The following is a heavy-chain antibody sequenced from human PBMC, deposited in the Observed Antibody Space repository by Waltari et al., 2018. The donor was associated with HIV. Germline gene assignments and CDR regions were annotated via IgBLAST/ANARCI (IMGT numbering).Heavy chain of an antibody. V-gene: IGHV3-11*01. J-gene: IGHJ4*02. D-gene: IGHD2-8*02. CDR3: ARGYTYRTGKNGPFDF. CDR1: GFRLSDYY. CDR2: ISSGTSTL. Sequence: QVQLVESGGGLVKPGGTLRLSCAASGFRLSDYYMIGVRQGPGKGLDWRSFISSGTSTLYYLDFVKSRFTISRDNAENSVWLQMNSLRAEDTAVYYCARGYTYRTGKNGPFDFWGQETLVTVS.